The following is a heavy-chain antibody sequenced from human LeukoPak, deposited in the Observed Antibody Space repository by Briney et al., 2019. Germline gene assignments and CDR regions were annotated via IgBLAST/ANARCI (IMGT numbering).Heavy chain of an antibody. J-gene: IGHJ4*02. Sequence: PGGSLRLSCTASGLTVSRNYMSWVRQAPGKGLEWVSVIYSGGSTYYADSVKGRFTISRDNSKNTLFLQMNSLRGDDTAVYYCARGTYSEWPKAEYRFDYWGRGTLVTVSS. CDR1: GLTVSRNY. V-gene: IGHV3-53*05. CDR3: ARGTYSEWPKAEYRFDY. CDR2: IYSGGST. D-gene: IGHD3-3*01.